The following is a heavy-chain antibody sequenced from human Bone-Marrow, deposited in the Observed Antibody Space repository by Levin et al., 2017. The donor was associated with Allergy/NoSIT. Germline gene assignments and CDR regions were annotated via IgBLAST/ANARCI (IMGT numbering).Heavy chain of an antibody. V-gene: IGHV1-69*13. CDR3: ARDQGGYCSGGSCSYDAFDI. J-gene: IGHJ3*02. D-gene: IGHD2-15*01. Sequence: ASVKVSCKASGGTFSSYAISWVRQAPGQGLEWMGGIIPIFGTANYAQKFQGRVTITADESTSTAYMELSSLRSEDTAVYYCARDQGGYCSGGSCSYDAFDIWGQGTMVTVSS. CDR1: GGTFSSYA. CDR2: IIPIFGTA.